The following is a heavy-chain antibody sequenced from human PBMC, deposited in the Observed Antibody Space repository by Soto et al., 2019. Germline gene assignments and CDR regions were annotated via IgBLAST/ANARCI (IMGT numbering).Heavy chain of an antibody. Sequence: AQLVESGGGLVQPGGSLRLSCTASGLPFRNYAFHWVRQAPGKGLEWLAVMTDDRPEIYYADSVQGRFTISRDNSKNTLYLQMNSLRSEDTAVYYCSRQNTLGAATYFDYWGQGTLVTVSS. J-gene: IGHJ4*02. V-gene: IGHV3-30-3*01. CDR2: MTDDRPEI. D-gene: IGHD1-26*01. CDR1: GLPFRNYA. CDR3: SRQNTLGAATYFDY.